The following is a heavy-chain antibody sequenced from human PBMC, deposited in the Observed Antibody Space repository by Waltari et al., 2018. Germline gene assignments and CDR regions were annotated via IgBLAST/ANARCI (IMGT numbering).Heavy chain of an antibody. CDR1: GFTFSSYE. D-gene: IGHD3-16*01. V-gene: IGHV3-48*03. J-gene: IGHJ3*02. CDR2: ISSSGSTI. Sequence: EVQLVESGGGLVQPGGSLRLSCAASGFTFSSYEMNWVRQAPGKGLEWVSYISSSGSTIYYADSVKGRFTISRDNAKNSLYLQMNSLRAEDTAVYYCARGVRGGDAFDIWGQGTMVTVSS. CDR3: ARGVRGGDAFDI.